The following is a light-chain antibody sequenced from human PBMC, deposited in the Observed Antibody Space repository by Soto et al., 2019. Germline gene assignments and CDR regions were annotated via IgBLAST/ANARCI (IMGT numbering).Light chain of an antibody. V-gene: IGLV2-14*03. CDR1: NNDIGRYNY. CDR2: GVS. J-gene: IGLJ2*01. CDR3: CSYTASTTL. Sequence: QSALTQPASVSGSPGQSIAISCSGSNNDIGRYNYVSWYQQYPGKAPILILYGVSNRPSGVSDRFSGSKSGNTASLTISGLQAEDEADYYCCSYTASTTLFGGGTKLTV.